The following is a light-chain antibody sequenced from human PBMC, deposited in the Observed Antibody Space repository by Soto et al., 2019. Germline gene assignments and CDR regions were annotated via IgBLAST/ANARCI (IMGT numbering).Light chain of an antibody. CDR1: QSISSS. Sequence: IVLTQSPITLSLWPGETAVLSYRASQSISSSLSWYQQRPGQAPRLLIYDASNRAPGIPARFSGSGSGTVFTLTISSLEPEDFALYYCQQRSSWITFGQGTRLEIE. CDR2: DAS. V-gene: IGKV3-11*01. J-gene: IGKJ5*01. CDR3: QQRSSWIT.